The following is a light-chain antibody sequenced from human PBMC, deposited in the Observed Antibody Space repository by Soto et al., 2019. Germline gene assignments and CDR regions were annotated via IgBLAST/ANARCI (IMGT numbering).Light chain of an antibody. CDR2: GAS. V-gene: IGKV3-20*01. J-gene: IGKJ1*01. CDR3: QQYYSSWT. CDR1: QSISGTF. Sequence: ELVLTQSPGTLSLSPGERATLSCRASQSISGTFFAWNQHKPGQAPRVPIYGASRRATGIPDRFSGSGSGTDFTLTISRLEPEDCALYYCQQYYSSWTFGQGTKVEMK.